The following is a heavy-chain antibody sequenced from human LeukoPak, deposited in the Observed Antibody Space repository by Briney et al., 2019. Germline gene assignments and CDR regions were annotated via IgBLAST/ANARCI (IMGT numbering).Heavy chain of an antibody. V-gene: IGHV3-30*18. J-gene: IGHJ4*02. CDR2: ISYDGSNK. CDR1: GFTFSSYG. Sequence: PGRSLRLSCAASGFTFSSYGMHWVRQAPGKGLEWVAVISYDGSNKYYADSVKGRFTISRGNSKNTLYLQMNSLRAEDTAVYYCAKAIAAAGLDYWGQGTLVTVSS. D-gene: IGHD6-13*01. CDR3: AKAIAAAGLDY.